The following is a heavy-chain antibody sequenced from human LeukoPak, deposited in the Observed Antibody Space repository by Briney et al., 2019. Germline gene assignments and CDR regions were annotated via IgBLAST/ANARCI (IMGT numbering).Heavy chain of an antibody. CDR1: GFSITDHH. V-gene: IGHV3-7*01. CDR3: ARHSRGSPIDD. J-gene: IGHJ4*02. D-gene: IGHD2-15*01. CDR2: IRQDESDK. Sequence: PGGSLRLPCAGAGFSITDHHMDWVRQAPEKGPEWLANIRQDESDKQYVDSVKGRFTISRDNAKNSLYLQMNSLSAEDTAVYYCARHSRGSPIDDWGQGTLVTVSS.